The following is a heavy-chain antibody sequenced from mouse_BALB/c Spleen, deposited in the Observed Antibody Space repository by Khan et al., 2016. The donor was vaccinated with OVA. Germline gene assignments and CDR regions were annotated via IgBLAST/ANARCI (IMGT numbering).Heavy chain of an antibody. J-gene: IGHJ3*01. CDR2: INPSSGGT. CDR1: GYTFTSYY. D-gene: IGHD2-2*01. Sequence: QVQLKQSGAELVKPGASVRLSCKASGYTFTSYYLYWEKQRPGQGLEWIGDINPSSGGTNFNEKFKSKATLTVDKSSSTAYIQLNSLTSEDSAVYYCTRSGYGSFAYWGQGTLVTVSA. CDR3: TRSGYGSFAY. V-gene: IGHV1S81*02.